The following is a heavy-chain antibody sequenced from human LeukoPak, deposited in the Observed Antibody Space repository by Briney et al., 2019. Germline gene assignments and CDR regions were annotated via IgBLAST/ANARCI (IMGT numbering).Heavy chain of an antibody. CDR1: GFTFSSYS. Sequence: GGSLRLSCAASGFTFSSYSMNWVRQAPGKGLEWVSSISSSSSYIYYADSVKGRFTISRDNAKNSLYLQMDSLRAEDTALYYCAKDYSPSPWFGELEFDYWGQGTLVTVSS. CDR2: ISSSSSYI. CDR3: AKDYSPSPWFGELEFDY. J-gene: IGHJ4*02. V-gene: IGHV3-21*04. D-gene: IGHD3-10*01.